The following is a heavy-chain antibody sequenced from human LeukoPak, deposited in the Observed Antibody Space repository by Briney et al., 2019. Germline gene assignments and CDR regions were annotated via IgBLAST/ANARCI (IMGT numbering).Heavy chain of an antibody. D-gene: IGHD6-6*01. V-gene: IGHV4-39*01. CDR2: IYYSGST. CDR3: ARRVAAPTYGMDV. Sequence: PSETLSLTCTVSGGSISSSSYYWGWIRQPPGKGLEWIGSIYYSGSTYYNPSLKSRVTISVDTSKNQFSLKLSSVTAADTAVYYCARRVAAPTYGMDVWGQGTTVTVSS. J-gene: IGHJ6*02. CDR1: GGSISSSSYY.